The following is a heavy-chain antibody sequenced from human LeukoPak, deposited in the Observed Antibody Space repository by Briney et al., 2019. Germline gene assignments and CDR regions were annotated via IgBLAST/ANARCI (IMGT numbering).Heavy chain of an antibody. V-gene: IGHV3-21*01. J-gene: IGHJ5*02. D-gene: IGHD3-10*01. CDR1: GFTVSSNY. CDR2: ISSSSSYI. CDR3: ARDLVARVRGFPDWFDT. Sequence: GGSLRLSCAASGFTVSSNYMTWVRQAPGKGLEWVSSISSSSSYIYYADSVKGRFTISRDNAKNSLYLQMNSLRAEDTAVYYCARDLVARVRGFPDWFDTWGQGTLVTVSS.